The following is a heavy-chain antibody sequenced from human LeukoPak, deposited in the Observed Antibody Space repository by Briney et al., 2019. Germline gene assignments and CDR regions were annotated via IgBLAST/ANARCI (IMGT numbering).Heavy chain of an antibody. CDR1: GFTFSTYG. CDR2: IRFDGTDK. J-gene: IGHJ5*02. Sequence: TGGSLRLSCVVSGFTFSTYGMSWVRQAPGKGLEWVAFIRFDGTDKYYADSVKGRFTISRDNSRNTLSLQMNSLRAEDTAVYYCANGLSGSYIRGFDPWGQGTLVTVSS. CDR3: ANGLSGSYIRGFDP. V-gene: IGHV3-30*02. D-gene: IGHD1-26*01.